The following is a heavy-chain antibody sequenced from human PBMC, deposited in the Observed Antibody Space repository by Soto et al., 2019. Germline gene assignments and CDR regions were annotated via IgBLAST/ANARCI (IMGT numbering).Heavy chain of an antibody. CDR1: GGSINSGGYY. Sequence: QVQLQESGPGLVKPSQTLSLTCTVSGGSINSGGYYWSWIRQHPGKGLEWIGYIFYSVSTYYNPSLKSRVTISVDMSKNQFYLKLSSVTAADTAVYYCARVGGSGSPFDNWGQGTLVTVSS. V-gene: IGHV4-31*03. CDR3: ARVGGSGSPFDN. J-gene: IGHJ4*02. CDR2: IFYSVST. D-gene: IGHD3-10*01.